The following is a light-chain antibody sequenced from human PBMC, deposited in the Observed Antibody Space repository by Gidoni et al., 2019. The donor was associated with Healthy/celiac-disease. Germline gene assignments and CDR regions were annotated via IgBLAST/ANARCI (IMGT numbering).Light chain of an antibody. CDR1: QSVSSY. J-gene: IGKJ4*01. Sequence: EIVLTQSPATLSLSPGERATLSCRASQSVSSYLAWYQQKPGQAPRLLIYDASNRATGIPARFSGSGSGTDFTLTISSLEPEEFAVYYCHQRSNPLTFXGXTKVEIK. V-gene: IGKV3-11*01. CDR2: DAS. CDR3: HQRSNPLT.